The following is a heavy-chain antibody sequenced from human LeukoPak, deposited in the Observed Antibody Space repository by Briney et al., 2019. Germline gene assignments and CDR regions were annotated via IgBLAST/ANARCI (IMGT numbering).Heavy chain of an antibody. CDR2: TYYRSKWYN. CDR3: AREEYYYGSGGNYYYYMDV. D-gene: IGHD3-10*01. Sequence: SQTLSLTCAISGDSVSSNSAAWNWIRQSPSRGLEWLGRTYYRSKWYNDYAVSVKSRITINPDTSKNQFSLQLNSVTPEDTAVYYCAREEYYYGSGGNYYYYMDVWGKGTTVTVSS. CDR1: GDSVSSNSAA. J-gene: IGHJ6*03. V-gene: IGHV6-1*01.